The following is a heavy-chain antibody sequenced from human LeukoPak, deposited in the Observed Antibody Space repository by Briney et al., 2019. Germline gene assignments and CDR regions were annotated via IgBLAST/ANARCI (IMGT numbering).Heavy chain of an antibody. V-gene: IGHV4-59*01. CDR3: ARLHYGDYDFDY. D-gene: IGHD4-17*01. CDR1: GFTFSSYG. Sequence: GSLRLSCAASGFTFSSYGMSWIRQPPGKGLEWIGYIYYSGSTNYNPSLKSRVTISVDTSKNQFSLKLSSVTAADTAVYYCARLHYGDYDFDYWGQGTLVSVSS. J-gene: IGHJ4*02. CDR2: IYYSGST.